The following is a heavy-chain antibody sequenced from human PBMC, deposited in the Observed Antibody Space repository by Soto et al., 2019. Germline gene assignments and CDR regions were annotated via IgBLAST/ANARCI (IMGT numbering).Heavy chain of an antibody. CDR1: GFTCSTSG. J-gene: IGHJ4*02. CDR3: AREWLRRLGPDY. Sequence: GGSRRLSCAASGFTCSTSGMRWVRQAPGKGLEWVAVISYDGSNKYYTDSVKGRLTISRDNPKNTLYLRMNSLRTEDTAVYYCAREWLRRLGPDYRGQGPLVTVSS. D-gene: IGHD5-12*01. CDR2: ISYDGSNK. V-gene: IGHV3-30*03.